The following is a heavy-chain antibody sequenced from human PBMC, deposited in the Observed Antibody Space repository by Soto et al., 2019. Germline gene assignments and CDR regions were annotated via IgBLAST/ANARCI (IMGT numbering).Heavy chain of an antibody. J-gene: IGHJ4*02. Sequence: PGGXLRLSWAASGITVITNYFSWVRQAPGQGLEWVSGIYSDGSTHYADSVKGRFTISRDNSKDTLYLQMNTLRAEDTGIYYCTRDPTTSIVNDYWGQGTVVTVSS. CDR1: GITVITNY. CDR3: TRDPTTSIVNDY. V-gene: IGHV3-66*01. D-gene: IGHD2-21*01. CDR2: IYSDGST.